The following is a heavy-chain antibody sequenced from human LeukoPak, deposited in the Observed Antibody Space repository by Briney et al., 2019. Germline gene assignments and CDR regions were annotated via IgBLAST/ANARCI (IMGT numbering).Heavy chain of an antibody. D-gene: IGHD1-14*01. CDR2: LLYDGNTK. CDR3: ARDHRPEIQYYYMDV. CDR1: GFSLSNYG. J-gene: IGHJ6*03. Sequence: PGGSLRLPCAASGFSLSNYGIHWVRQAPGKGLEWVAALLYDGNTKHYADSVRGRFTISRDISTNTFYVQMNSLTAEDTAVYYCARDHRPEIQYYYMDVWGKGTTVAVSS. V-gene: IGHV3-33*01.